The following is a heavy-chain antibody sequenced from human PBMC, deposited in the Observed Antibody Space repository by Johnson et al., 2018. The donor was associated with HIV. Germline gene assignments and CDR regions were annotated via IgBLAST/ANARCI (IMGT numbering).Heavy chain of an antibody. CDR2: ICYDGSNK. CDR3: ARSGYCTTSSCTDDAFDI. Sequence: QVQLVESGGGVVQPGRSLRLSCAASGFTFSSYAMHWVRQAPGKGLEWVAVICYDGSNKYYADSVKGRFTISRDNSKNTLYLQMNSLRAEDTAVYYCARSGYCTTSSCTDDAFDIWGQGTMVTVSS. J-gene: IGHJ3*02. D-gene: IGHD2-2*01. CDR1: GFTFSSYA. V-gene: IGHV3-30*14.